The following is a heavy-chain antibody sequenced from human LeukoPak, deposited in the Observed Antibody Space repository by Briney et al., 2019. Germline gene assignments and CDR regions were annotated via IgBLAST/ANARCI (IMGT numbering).Heavy chain of an antibody. Sequence: GGSLRLSCAASGFTFSSYAMSWVRQAPGKGLEWVSAISGSGGSTYYADSVRGRLTISRDNSKNTLNLQMNSLRAEDTAVYYCAKGERRATVTVFDYWGQGTLVTVYS. CDR3: AKGERRATVTVFDY. V-gene: IGHV3-23*01. CDR1: GFTFSSYA. D-gene: IGHD4-17*01. J-gene: IGHJ4*02. CDR2: ISGSGGST.